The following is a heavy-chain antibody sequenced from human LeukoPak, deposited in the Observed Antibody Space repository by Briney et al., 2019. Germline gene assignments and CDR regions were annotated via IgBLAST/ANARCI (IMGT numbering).Heavy chain of an antibody. CDR1: GFTFSSYT. J-gene: IGHJ4*02. CDR3: AREYSSWFDY. V-gene: IGHV3-74*01. CDR2: INSDGRTT. D-gene: IGHD6-6*01. Sequence: GGSLRLSCAASGFTFSSYTMNWVRQAPGKGLVWVSRINSDGRTTTYADSVRGRFTISRDNAKNTLYLQMNSLRAEDTAVYYCAREYSSWFDYWGQGTLVSVSS.